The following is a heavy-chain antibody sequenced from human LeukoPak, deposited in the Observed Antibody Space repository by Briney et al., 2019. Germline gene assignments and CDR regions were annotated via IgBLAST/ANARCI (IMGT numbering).Heavy chain of an antibody. CDR1: GFTFSSYA. V-gene: IGHV3-23*01. D-gene: IGHD6-6*01. Sequence: GGSLRLSCAAPGFTFSSYAMSWVRQAPGKGLEWVSAISGSGGSTYYADSVKGRFTISRDNSKNTLYLQMNSLRAEDTAVYYCAKVGAARPNYYYYMDVWGKGTTVTVSS. J-gene: IGHJ6*03. CDR3: AKVGAARPNYYYYMDV. CDR2: ISGSGGST.